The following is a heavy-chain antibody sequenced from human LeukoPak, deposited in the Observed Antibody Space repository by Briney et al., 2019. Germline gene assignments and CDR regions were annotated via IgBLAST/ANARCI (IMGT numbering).Heavy chain of an antibody. J-gene: IGHJ6*03. CDR1: GYTFTSYD. V-gene: IGHV1-8*01. Sequence: ASVKVSCKASGYTFTSYDINWVRQATGQGLEWMGWMNPYSGNTGYAQKFQGRVTMTRNTSISTAYMELSSLRSEDTAVYYCARGRNTMVRGVIFFPRNPLYYMDVWGKGTTVTISS. CDR3: ARGRNTMVRGVIFFPRNPLYYMDV. CDR2: MNPYSGNT. D-gene: IGHD3-10*01.